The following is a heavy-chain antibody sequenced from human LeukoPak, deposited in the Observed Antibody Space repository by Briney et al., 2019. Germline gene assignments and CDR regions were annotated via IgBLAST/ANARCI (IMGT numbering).Heavy chain of an antibody. CDR1: GFTFSNYA. V-gene: IGHV3-23*01. CDR3: AKEAQGCSITSCYFDS. J-gene: IGHJ4*02. Sequence: PGGSLRLSCAASGFTFSNYAMSGVRQAPGKGLEWVSAISGSGGNTYYADSVKGRFTISRDNSKNTLFLQMNSLRAEDTAVYYCAKEAQGCSITSCYFDSWGQGTLVTVSS. CDR2: ISGSGGNT. D-gene: IGHD2-2*01.